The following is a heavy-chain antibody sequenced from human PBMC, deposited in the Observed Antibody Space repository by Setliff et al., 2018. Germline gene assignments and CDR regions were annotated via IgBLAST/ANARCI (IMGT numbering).Heavy chain of an antibody. J-gene: IGHJ4*02. CDR3: VTAQGAEHFDY. Sequence: ASVKVSCKTLGKSFTKYDFHWVRQATGQGLEWMGWMHPNSGNTGYTQKFQGRVTMTSNTAINTAYMELMRLTSEDTAVYYCVTAQGAEHFDYWGQGSLVTVSS. V-gene: IGHV1-8*01. CDR2: MHPNSGNT. CDR1: GKSFTKYD. D-gene: IGHD3-16*01.